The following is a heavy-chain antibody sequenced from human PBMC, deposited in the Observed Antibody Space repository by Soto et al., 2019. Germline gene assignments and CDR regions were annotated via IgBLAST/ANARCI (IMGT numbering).Heavy chain of an antibody. CDR3: AITMIVRDAFDI. J-gene: IGHJ3*02. Sequence: ASVKVSCKVSGYTLTELSMDWVRQAPGKGLEWMGGFDPEDGETIYAQKFQGRVTMTEDTSTDTAYMELSSLRSEDTAVYYCAITMIVRDAFDIWGQGTMVTVSS. CDR2: FDPEDGET. CDR1: GYTLTELS. V-gene: IGHV1-24*01. D-gene: IGHD3-22*01.